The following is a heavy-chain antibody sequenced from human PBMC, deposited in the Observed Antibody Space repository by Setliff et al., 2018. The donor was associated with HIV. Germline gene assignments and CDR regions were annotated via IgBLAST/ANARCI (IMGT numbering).Heavy chain of an antibody. V-gene: IGHV1-18*01. CDR3: ATLLNSELLDY. J-gene: IGHJ4*02. Sequence: ASVKVSCKASGYTFTNYGISWVRQAPGQGLEWMGWISAYNGNTNYAQKLQGRVTLTTDTSTSTAYMELRSLRSDDTAVYYCATLLNSELLDYWGQGTLVTVSS. CDR2: ISAYNGNT. D-gene: IGHD1-7*01. CDR1: GYTFTNYG.